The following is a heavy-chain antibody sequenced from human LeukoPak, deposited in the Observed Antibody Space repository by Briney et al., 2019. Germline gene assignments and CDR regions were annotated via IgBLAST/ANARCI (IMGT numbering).Heavy chain of an antibody. J-gene: IGHJ1*01. CDR1: GGTFSSYA. V-gene: IGHV1-69*01. CDR3: ARDIAAAGTGGFQH. CDR2: IIPIFGTA. D-gene: IGHD6-13*01. Sequence: ASVKVSCKASGGTFSSYAISWVRQAPGQGLEWMGGIIPIFGTANYAQKFQGRVTITADESTSTAYMELSSLRSEDTAVYYCARDIAAAGTGGFQHXXXGTLVTVSS.